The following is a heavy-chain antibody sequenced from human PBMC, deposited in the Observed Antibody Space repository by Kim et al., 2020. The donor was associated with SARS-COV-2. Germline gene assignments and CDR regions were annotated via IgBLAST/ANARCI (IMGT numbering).Heavy chain of an antibody. V-gene: IGHV4-38-2*02. CDR3: ARSRDSGSYYSAFDI. CDR1: GYSITSGYY. D-gene: IGHD3-10*01. CDR2: IYHSGST. Sequence: SETLSLTCTVSGYSITSGYYWGWIRQPPGKGLEWIGSIYHSGSTDYNPSLKSRVTISVDTSKNQVSLELSSVTAADTAVYYCARSRDSGSYYSAFDIWGRGTMVTVSS. J-gene: IGHJ3*02.